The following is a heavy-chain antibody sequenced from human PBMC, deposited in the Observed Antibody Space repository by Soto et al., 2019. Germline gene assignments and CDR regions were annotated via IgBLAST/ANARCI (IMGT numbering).Heavy chain of an antibody. CDR2: IQEDGSDM. CDR3: ATEVWVYYDFWSGYSDY. D-gene: IGHD3-3*01. V-gene: IGHV3-7*01. CDR1: GFTFSSYW. Sequence: EVQLVESGGGLVQPGGSLRLSCAASGFTFSSYWMSWVRQAPGKGLEWVANIQEDGSDMYYVDSVKGRFTISRDNAKNSLDRHVNSLRAEDTAVYYCATEVWVYYDFWSGYSDYWGQGTLVTVSS. J-gene: IGHJ4*02.